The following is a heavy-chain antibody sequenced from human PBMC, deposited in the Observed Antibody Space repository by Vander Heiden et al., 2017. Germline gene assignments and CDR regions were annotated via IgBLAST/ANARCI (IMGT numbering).Heavy chain of an antibody. CDR3: ARDSSSWRGAHWLAP. CDR1: GYAFETYG. D-gene: IGHD6-13*01. J-gene: IGHJ5*02. V-gene: IGHV1-18*01. CDR2: ISGYNANT. Sequence: QPQLVPSGAEVKKTGASVKVSCETSGYAFETYGIRWVRKAPRQGPEWMGWISGYNANTKYAQKFQGRVTLWTDTSTSTAYMELKSLRSDDTAFYYCARDSSSWRGAHWLAPWGQGTLVTVSS.